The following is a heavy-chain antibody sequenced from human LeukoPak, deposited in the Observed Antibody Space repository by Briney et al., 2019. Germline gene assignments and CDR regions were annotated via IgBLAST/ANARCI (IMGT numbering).Heavy chain of an antibody. J-gene: IGHJ1*01. CDR3: ARVSKGTAAAVKYFQH. D-gene: IGHD6-13*01. V-gene: IGHV1-46*01. Sequence: ASVKVSCKASGYTFTGYYMHWVRQAPGQGLEWMGIINPSGGSTSYAQKFQGRVTMTRDTSTSTVYMELSSLRSEDTAVYYCARVSKGTAAAVKYFQHWGQGTLVTVSS. CDR2: INPSGGST. CDR1: GYTFTGYY.